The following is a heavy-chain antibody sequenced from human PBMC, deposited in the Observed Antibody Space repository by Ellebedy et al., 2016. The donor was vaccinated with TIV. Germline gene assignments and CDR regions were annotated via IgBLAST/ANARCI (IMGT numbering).Heavy chain of an antibody. Sequence: GESLKISXAVSGFSVSSSYMNWVRQAPGKGLDWVSIIYRGGDIDYADSVKGRFTTSRDNSKNTLHLQMDSLRVGDTAVYYCAKEEGFYGSGRGAFNIWGQGTTVTVSS. J-gene: IGHJ3*02. CDR1: GFSVSSSY. CDR2: IYRGGDI. D-gene: IGHD3-10*01. CDR3: AKEEGFYGSGRGAFNI. V-gene: IGHV3-53*01.